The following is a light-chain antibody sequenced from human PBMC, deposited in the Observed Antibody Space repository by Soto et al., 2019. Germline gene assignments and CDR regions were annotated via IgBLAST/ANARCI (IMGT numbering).Light chain of an antibody. CDR3: CSYAGSSTWV. CDR2: EGN. Sequence: QSVLTQPASVSGSPGQSITISCTGTSSDVGSYNLVSWYQQHPGKAPKLMIYEGNERPSGVSNRFSGSKSGNTASLTISGLQAADEADYYCCSYAGSSTWVFGGGTKLTVL. J-gene: IGLJ3*02. CDR1: SSDVGSYNL. V-gene: IGLV2-23*01.